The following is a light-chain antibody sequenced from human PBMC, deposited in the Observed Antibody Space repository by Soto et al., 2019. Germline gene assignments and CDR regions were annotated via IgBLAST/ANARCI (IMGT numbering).Light chain of an antibody. CDR1: QSVSSN. J-gene: IGKJ1*01. CDR2: GAS. CDR3: QQYNNWPQM. Sequence: EIVMTQSPATLSVSPGERATLSCRASQSVSSNLAWYQQKPGQAPRLLIYGASTRATGIPARFSGSGSGTEFTLTISSLQAEDFAVYYCQQYNNWPQMFDQGTKVEIK. V-gene: IGKV3-15*01.